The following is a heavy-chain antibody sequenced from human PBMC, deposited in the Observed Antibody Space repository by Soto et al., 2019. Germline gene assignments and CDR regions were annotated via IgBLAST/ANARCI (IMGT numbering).Heavy chain of an antibody. D-gene: IGHD6-19*01. CDR1: GFIFRNYA. CDR3: VKDAVAGNGVWDWFDL. V-gene: IGHV3-23*01. CDR2: IHGDGGSA. Sequence: EAQLLESGGGLVQPGGSLRLSCAASGFIFRNYAMSWVRQAPGKGMELVSSIHGDGGSAYSADSVKGRFTVSRDDSKSTLYLQTSSLRVDDTALYFCVKDAVAGNGVWDWFDLWGQGTLVTVSS. J-gene: IGHJ5*02.